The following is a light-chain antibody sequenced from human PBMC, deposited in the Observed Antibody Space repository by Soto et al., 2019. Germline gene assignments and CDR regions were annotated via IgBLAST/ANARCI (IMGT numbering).Light chain of an antibody. CDR3: QQRYSEPPT. Sequence: EIVLTQSPATLSLSPGERATLSCRASQSVSTYLAWYQQKPGQAPRLLIYGPSNRATGIPARFSGSGSGTDFTLTISSLEAEDFAVYYCQQRYSEPPTFGPGTKVDIK. CDR1: QSVSTY. V-gene: IGKV3-11*01. CDR2: GPS. J-gene: IGKJ1*01.